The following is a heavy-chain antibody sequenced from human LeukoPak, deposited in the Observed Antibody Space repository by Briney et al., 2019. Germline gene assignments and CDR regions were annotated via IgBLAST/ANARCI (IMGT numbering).Heavy chain of an antibody. CDR2: INSDGSST. Sequence: GGSLRLSCAASGFTFSSYWMHWVRQAPGKGLVWVSRINSDGSSTSYADSVKGRFTISRDNAKNTLYLQMNSLRAEDTAVYYCAREEAIFGVVIIPTRTFDYWGQGTLVTVSS. J-gene: IGHJ4*02. V-gene: IGHV3-74*01. CDR1: GFTFSSYW. D-gene: IGHD3-3*01. CDR3: AREEAIFGVVIIPTRTFDY.